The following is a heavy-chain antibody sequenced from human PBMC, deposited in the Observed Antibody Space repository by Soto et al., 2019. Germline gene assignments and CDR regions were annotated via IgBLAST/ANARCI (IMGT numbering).Heavy chain of an antibody. CDR2: IIFIFGTP. D-gene: IGHD6-25*01. Sequence: QAQLVQSGAEVRKPGSSVRASCRAPGATFSSHAISWVRQAPGQGLEWMGGIIFIFGTPNYAQKFPGRVTITAKDSTHTTFMDLSSLRSEDTAVYYGATEGPATEDFYAMDVWGEGTTVTVSS. V-gene: IGHV1-69*12. J-gene: IGHJ6*04. CDR1: GATFSSHA. CDR3: ATEGPATEDFYAMDV.